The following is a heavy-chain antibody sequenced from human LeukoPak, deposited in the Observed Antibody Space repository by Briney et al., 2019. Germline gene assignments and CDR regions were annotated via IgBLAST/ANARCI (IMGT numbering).Heavy chain of an antibody. Sequence: SQTLSLTCTVSGGSLSSYYWSWIRQPPGKGLEWIGYMYYSGSTNYHPSLKSRVTMTVDTSKHQFSQKLSSVTAADTAVYYCATTSSGIAVAGTVFAFDIWGQGTMVTVSS. CDR1: GGSLSSYY. V-gene: IGHV4-59*08. CDR3: ATTSSGIAVAGTVFAFDI. D-gene: IGHD6-19*01. CDR2: MYYSGST. J-gene: IGHJ3*02.